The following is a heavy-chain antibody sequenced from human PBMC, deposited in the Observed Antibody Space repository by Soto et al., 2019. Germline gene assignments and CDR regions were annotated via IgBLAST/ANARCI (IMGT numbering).Heavy chain of an antibody. CDR2: ISSTTNYI. J-gene: IGHJ4*02. CDR3: ARESEDLTSNFDY. CDR1: GFTFTRYS. V-gene: IGHV3-21*06. Sequence: PGGSLRLSCAASGFTFTRYSMNWVRQAPGKGLEWVSSISSTTNYIYYGDSMKGRFTISRDNAKNSLYLEMDSLREEDTAVYYCARESEDLTSNFDYWGQGTLVTVSS.